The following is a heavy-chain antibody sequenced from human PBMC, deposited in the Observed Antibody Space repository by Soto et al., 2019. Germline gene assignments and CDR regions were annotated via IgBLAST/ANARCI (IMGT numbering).Heavy chain of an antibody. Sequence: QVQLQQWGAGPVKPSETLSLTCAVYGGSFSDSYWTWIRQPPGKGLEWIGEINHVGSTNYNPSIKSRVTISVDTSKNQFSLKLASVTASDTAVYYCARLFRLGMNSWGQGTLVTVSS. CDR3: ARLFRLGMNS. J-gene: IGHJ4*02. CDR2: INHVGST. V-gene: IGHV4-34*01. CDR1: GGSFSDSY. D-gene: IGHD7-27*01.